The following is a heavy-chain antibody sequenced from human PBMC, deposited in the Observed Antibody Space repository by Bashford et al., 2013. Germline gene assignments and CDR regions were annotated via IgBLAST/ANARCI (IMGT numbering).Heavy chain of an antibody. CDR1: GYTFSLHP. CDR2: INTNTGKP. Sequence: ASVKGLPARASGYTFSLHPINWVRQAPGQGLEWMGWINTNTGKPTYAQGFTGRFLLSWDTSASTAYLQISSLKREDTAVYYCVRGRTAWVGEVNMKYFDSWGQGTPGHRSPQ. D-gene: IGHD3-10*01. J-gene: IGHJ4*02. CDR3: VRGRTAWVGEVNMKYFDS. V-gene: IGHV7-4-1*02.